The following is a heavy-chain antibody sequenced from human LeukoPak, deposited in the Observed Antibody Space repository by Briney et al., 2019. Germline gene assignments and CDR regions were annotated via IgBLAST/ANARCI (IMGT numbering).Heavy chain of an antibody. CDR1: GFTVSSNY. CDR3: ARAPGSSWPPSLDY. Sequence: GGSLRLSCAASGFTVSSNYMSWVRQAPGKGLEWVSGIYSGGSTYYAVSVKGRFTISRDNSKDTLYLQMNSLRAEDTAVYYCARAPGSSWPPSLDYWGQGTLVTVSS. D-gene: IGHD6-13*01. V-gene: IGHV3-53*01. J-gene: IGHJ4*02. CDR2: IYSGGST.